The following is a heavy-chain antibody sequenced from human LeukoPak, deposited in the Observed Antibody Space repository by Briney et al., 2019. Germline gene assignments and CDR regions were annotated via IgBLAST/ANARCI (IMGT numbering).Heavy chain of an antibody. CDR2: INSDGSAT. CDR1: GFTFGSPW. J-gene: IGHJ4*02. CDR3: ARGTAGYHSSYFDY. D-gene: IGHD3-16*02. Sequence: GGSLRLSCAASGFTFGSPWMHWVRQAPGKGLVWVSRINSDGSATAYADSVKGRFTISRDNAENTLYLQMNSLRAEDTAVYYCARGTAGYHSSYFDYWGQGTLVTVSS. V-gene: IGHV3-74*01.